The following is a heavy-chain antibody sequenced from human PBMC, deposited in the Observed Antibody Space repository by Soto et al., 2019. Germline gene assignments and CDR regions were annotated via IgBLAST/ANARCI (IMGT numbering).Heavy chain of an antibody. V-gene: IGHV3-23*01. CDR3: AKDQAVAATPGIYYYYGMDV. CDR2: ISGSGGST. D-gene: IGHD2-15*01. CDR1: GFTFSSYP. J-gene: IGHJ6*02. Sequence: GGSLRLACAASGFTFSSYPMSWVRQPPGKGLEWVSAISGSGGSTYYADSVKGRFTISRDNSKNTLYLQMNSLRAEDTAVYYCAKDQAVAATPGIYYYYGMDVWGQGTTVTVSS.